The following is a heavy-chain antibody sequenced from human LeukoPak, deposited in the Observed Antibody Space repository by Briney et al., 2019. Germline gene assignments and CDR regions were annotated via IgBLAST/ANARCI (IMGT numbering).Heavy chain of an antibody. CDR1: GFTVSSNS. J-gene: IGHJ4*02. CDR3: ATSSTVRGVDY. D-gene: IGHD3-10*01. CDR2: IYSGAST. V-gene: IGHV3-66*01. Sequence: GGSLRLSCAASGFTVSSNSMSWVRQAPGKGLEWVSVIYSGASTYYADSVQGRFTISRDNSKNTLFLEMNSLRAEDTAIYYRATSSTVRGVDYWGQGTLVTVSS.